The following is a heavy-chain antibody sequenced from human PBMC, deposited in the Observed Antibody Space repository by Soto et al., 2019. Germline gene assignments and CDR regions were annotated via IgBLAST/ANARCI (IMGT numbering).Heavy chain of an antibody. CDR1: GFTFTDYG. D-gene: IGHD6-19*01. CDR3: ARGGSGWPFDY. Sequence: QVPLVQSGAEVKKPGASVKVSCKASGFTFTDYGIYWVRQAPGQRLEWMGWINAGNGDTEYSQKFQGRVTITRDTSATTAYMELSSLTSEDTAVYYCARGGSGWPFDYWGQGTLVTVSS. V-gene: IGHV1-3*01. J-gene: IGHJ4*02. CDR2: INAGNGDT.